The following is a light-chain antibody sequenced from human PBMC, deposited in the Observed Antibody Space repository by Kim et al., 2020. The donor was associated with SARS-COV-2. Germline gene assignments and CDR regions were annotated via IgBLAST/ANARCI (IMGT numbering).Light chain of an antibody. CDR1: QSVSSN. Sequence: EIVMTHSPATLSVSPGERATLSCRASQSVSSNLAWYQQKPGQAPRLLIYGASTRATGVPARFSGSGSGTEFTLTISSLQSEDFAIYYWQQYNNWPQTFGQGTKVDIK. CDR2: GAS. V-gene: IGKV3-15*01. CDR3: QQYNNWPQT. J-gene: IGKJ1*01.